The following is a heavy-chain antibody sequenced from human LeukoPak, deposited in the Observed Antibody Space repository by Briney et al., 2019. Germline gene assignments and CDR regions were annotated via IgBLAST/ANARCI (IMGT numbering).Heavy chain of an antibody. J-gene: IGHJ6*03. V-gene: IGHV1-8*01. D-gene: IGHD2-2*01. CDR3: ARVVVVPAAQHYYYYYMDV. CDR1: GYTFTSYD. CDR2: MNPNSGNT. Sequence: ASVKVSCKASGYTFTSYDINWVRQATGQGLEWMGWMNPNSGNTGYAQKFQGRVTITADKSTSTAYMELSSLRSEDTAVYYCARVVVVPAAQHYYYYYMDVXXXGXXXXVSS.